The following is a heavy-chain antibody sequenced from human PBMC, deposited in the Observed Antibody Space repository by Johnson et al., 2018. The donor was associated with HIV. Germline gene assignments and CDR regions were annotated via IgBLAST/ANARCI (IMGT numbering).Heavy chain of an antibody. CDR2: IYSDGTT. CDR3: ATVWRNEGRHSFDV. V-gene: IGHV3-53*01. Sequence: VQLVESGGGLIQPGGSLRLSCAASGFSVRTNYMSWVRQAPGKGLEWVSVIYSDGTTSFAQSVKGRFSISRDVSKNTLYLQMNSLRADDTAVYYWATVWRNEGRHSFDVWGLGTMVTVSS. J-gene: IGHJ3*01. D-gene: IGHD1-1*01. CDR1: GFSVRTNY.